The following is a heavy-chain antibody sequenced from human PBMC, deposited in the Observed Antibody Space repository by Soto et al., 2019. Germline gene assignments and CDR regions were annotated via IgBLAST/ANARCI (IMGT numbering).Heavy chain of an antibody. V-gene: IGHV4-30-2*01. CDR2: ISHSGST. J-gene: IGHJ5*02. Sequence: QLQLQESGSGLVKPSQTLSLTCAVSGGSISSGGYSWSWIRQPPGKGMEWIGYISHSGSTYYNPSLKSRFTIAVDRSNTQFSLKLSSVTAADTAVDYCARVPDRWGQGTLVTVSS. CDR1: GGSISSGGYS. CDR3: ARVPDR.